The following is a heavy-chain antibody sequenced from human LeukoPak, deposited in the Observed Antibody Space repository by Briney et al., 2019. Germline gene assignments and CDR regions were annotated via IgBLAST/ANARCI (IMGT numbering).Heavy chain of an antibody. CDR1: GFTFSIYS. J-gene: IGHJ4*02. D-gene: IGHD6-13*01. CDR2: ISSSSSYI. V-gene: IGHV3-21*01. Sequence: GGSLRLSCAASGFTFSIYSMNWVRQAPGKGLEWVSSISSSSSYIYYADSVKGRFTISRDNAKNSLYLQMNSLRAEDTAVYYCARVDSSSWYEEGDYWGQGTLVTVSS. CDR3: ARVDSSSWYEEGDY.